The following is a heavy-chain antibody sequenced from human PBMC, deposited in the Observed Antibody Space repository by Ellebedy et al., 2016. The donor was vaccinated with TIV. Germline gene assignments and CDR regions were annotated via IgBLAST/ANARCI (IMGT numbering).Heavy chain of an antibody. Sequence: GESLKIXCAASGFTFDDYAMHWVRQAPGKGLEWVSLISWDGGVTYYADSVKGRFTISRDNNKNSLYLQMKSLRTEDTASYYCAKDEEGGYGSGSFDYWGQGTLVTVSS. CDR3: AKDEEGGYGSGSFDY. D-gene: IGHD3-10*01. CDR1: GFTFDDYA. CDR2: ISWDGGVT. V-gene: IGHV3-43D*03. J-gene: IGHJ4*02.